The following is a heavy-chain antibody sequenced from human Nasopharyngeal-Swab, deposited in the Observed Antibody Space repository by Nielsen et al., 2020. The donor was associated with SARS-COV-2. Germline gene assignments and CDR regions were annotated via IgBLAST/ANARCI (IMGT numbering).Heavy chain of an antibody. J-gene: IGHJ4*02. CDR2: ISYDASDK. Sequence: GGYLSLSCAASGFTFSSYTIHWVRQAPGKGLGWVAVISYDASDKYYADSVKGRFTLSRDNSKSTVYLQMNSLRPEDTAVYYCARDRPHSGCDDWGQGTLVTVSS. CDR3: ARDRPHSGCDD. D-gene: IGHD3-10*01. CDR1: GFTFSSYT. V-gene: IGHV3-30*04.